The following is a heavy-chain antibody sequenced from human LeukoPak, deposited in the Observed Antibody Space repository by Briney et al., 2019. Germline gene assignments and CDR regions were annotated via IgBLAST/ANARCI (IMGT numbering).Heavy chain of an antibody. D-gene: IGHD3-22*01. CDR2: ISGSGGST. CDR1: GFTFSSYA. V-gene: IGHV3-23*01. Sequence: QTGGSLRLSCAASGFTFSSYAMSWVRQAPGKGLEWVSAISGSGGSTYYADSVKGRFTISRDNSKNTLYLQVNSLGTEDTAAYYCAKGSYYDSSGSFYFDYWGQGTLVTVSS. J-gene: IGHJ4*02. CDR3: AKGSYYDSSGSFYFDY.